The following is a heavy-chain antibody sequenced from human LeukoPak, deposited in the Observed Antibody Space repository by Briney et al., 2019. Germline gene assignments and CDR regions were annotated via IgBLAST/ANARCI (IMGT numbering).Heavy chain of an antibody. CDR1: GGSFSGYY. CDR3: ARNYGGNSLDY. V-gene: IGHV4-34*01. J-gene: IGHJ4*02. D-gene: IGHD4-23*01. Sequence: SETLSLTCAVYGGSFSGYYWSWIRQPPGKGLEWIGEINHSGSTNYNPSLKSRVTISVDTSKNQFSLKLSSVTAADTAVYYCARNYGGNSLDYWGQGTLVTVSS. CDR2: INHSGST.